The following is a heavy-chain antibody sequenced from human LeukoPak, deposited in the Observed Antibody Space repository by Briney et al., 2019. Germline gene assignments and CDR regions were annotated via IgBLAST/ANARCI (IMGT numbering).Heavy chain of an antibody. V-gene: IGHV4-34*01. Sequence: SETLSLTCAVYAGSSSAYYWSWIRQSPGKGLEWIAEINHRGDTNYNPSVKSRVSISVDTSKNQFSLKVTSLTAADTAVYYCARGPTISETGYFDYWGQGTLVTVSS. CDR3: ARGPTISETGYFDY. CDR1: AGSSSAYY. D-gene: IGHD1-1*01. J-gene: IGHJ4*03. CDR2: INHRGDT.